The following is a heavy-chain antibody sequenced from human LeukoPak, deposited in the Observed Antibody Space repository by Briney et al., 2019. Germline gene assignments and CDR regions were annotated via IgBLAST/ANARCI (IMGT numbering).Heavy chain of an antibody. CDR1: GFTFSSYA. D-gene: IGHD2-2*01. CDR3: AKGLTYAGINFDF. CDR2: ISGSGDST. V-gene: IGHV3-23*01. J-gene: IGHJ4*02. Sequence: PGGPLRLSCAASGFTFSSYAMSWVRQAPGKGLEWVSLISGSGDSTYYADSVKGRFTISRDNSKNTLYLQMSSLRAEDTAVYYCAKGLTYAGINFDFWGQGTPVTVSS.